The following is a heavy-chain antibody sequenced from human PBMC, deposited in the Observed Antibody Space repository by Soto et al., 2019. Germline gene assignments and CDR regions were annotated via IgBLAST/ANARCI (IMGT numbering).Heavy chain of an antibody. CDR2: IYHGGTT. CDR1: GYSFSGPSY. D-gene: IGHD6-19*01. CDR3: AKDHVMVVAGSTFDY. Sequence: TSETLALTCAVSGYSFSGPSYCGWMRHSPGKGPEWIASIYHGGTTFYNPSLKSRISIAIDTSNNQFSLRLGSVTAADTAVYYCAKDHVMVVAGSTFDYWGHGILVTVSS. V-gene: IGHV4-38-2*01. J-gene: IGHJ4*01.